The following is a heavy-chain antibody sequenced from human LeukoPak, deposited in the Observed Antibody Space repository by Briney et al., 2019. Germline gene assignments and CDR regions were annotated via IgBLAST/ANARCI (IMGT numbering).Heavy chain of an antibody. V-gene: IGHV3-21*01. J-gene: IGHJ4*02. CDR1: GFSFSTYW. CDR2: ISSSSSYI. D-gene: IGHD3-9*01. CDR3: ARGAQGRYFDWLLSRRHNDY. Sequence: GGSLRLSCAASGFSFSTYWMAWVRQAPGKGLEWVSSISSSSSYIYYADSVKGRFTISRDNAKNSLYLQMNSLRAEDTAVYYCARGAQGRYFDWLLSRRHNDYWGQGTLVTVSS.